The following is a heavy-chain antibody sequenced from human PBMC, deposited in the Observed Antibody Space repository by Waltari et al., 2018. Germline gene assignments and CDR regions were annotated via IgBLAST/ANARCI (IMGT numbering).Heavy chain of an antibody. V-gene: IGHV4-61*02. CDR1: AAALNTGDHF. CDR3: ARHLENFYGAGRGNWFDP. Sequence: QVQLQESGPGLVKHSQTLSLTCTVSAAALNTGDHFWRLVRQPAGEGLEWVGRIYPGGSTDYNPSLWGRVTISLDTSKSQVSLKLTAVTAADSAVYYCARHLENFYGAGRGNWFDPWGPGTRVTVSS. CDR2: IYPGGST. D-gene: IGHD3-10*01. J-gene: IGHJ5*02.